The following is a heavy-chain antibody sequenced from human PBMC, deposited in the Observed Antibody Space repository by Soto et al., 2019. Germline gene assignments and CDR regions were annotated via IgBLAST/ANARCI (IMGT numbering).Heavy chain of an antibody. CDR3: ARIRNTRGSGWYYFDY. CDR2: ISSNSVTI. CDR1: GFTFSTYS. J-gene: IGHJ4*02. V-gene: IGHV3-48*04. Sequence: CGSLRLSCAASGFTFSTYSMNWVRQAPGKGLEWVSGISSNSVTIDYADSVKGRFTVSRDNAKKSLYLQMDPVDTATYYCARIRNTRGSGWYYFDYWGQGTLVTVSS. D-gene: IGHD6-19*01.